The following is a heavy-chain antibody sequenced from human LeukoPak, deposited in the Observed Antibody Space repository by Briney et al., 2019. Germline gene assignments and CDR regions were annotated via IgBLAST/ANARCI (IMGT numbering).Heavy chain of an antibody. Sequence: GGSLRLTCIASGFPFGDFAMGWVRQAPGKGLEWVSGLYGGCHGRVYTDSVRGRFTVSRDNSENTLYLQMNSLRAEDTAIYYCAKFEGALTHNYCFDYWGQGTLVTVSS. V-gene: IGHV3-23*01. J-gene: IGHJ4*02. CDR1: GFPFGDFA. D-gene: IGHD1-1*01. CDR2: LYGGCHGR. CDR3: AKFEGALTHNYCFDY.